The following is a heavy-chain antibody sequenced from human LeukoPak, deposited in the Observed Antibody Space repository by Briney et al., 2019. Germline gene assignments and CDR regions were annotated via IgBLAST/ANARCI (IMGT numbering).Heavy chain of an antibody. V-gene: IGHV4-30-4*01. CDR3: VRDRYFDWSDAFDI. D-gene: IGHD3-9*01. Sequence: SETLSLTCTVSGGSISSGDYYWSWIRQPPGKGLEWIGYIYYSGSTYYNPSLKSRVTISVDTSKNQFSLKLSSVTAADTAVYYCVRDRYFDWSDAFDIWGQGTMVTVSS. CDR2: IYYSGST. CDR1: GGSISSGDYY. J-gene: IGHJ3*02.